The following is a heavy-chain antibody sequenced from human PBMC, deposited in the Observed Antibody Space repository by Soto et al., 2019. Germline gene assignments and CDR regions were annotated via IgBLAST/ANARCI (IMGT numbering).Heavy chain of an antibody. V-gene: IGHV3-53*01. J-gene: IGHJ4*02. D-gene: IGHD6-13*01. CDR2: IYSGDST. Sequence: GGSLRLSCAASGFTVSGNCMSWVRQAPGKGLEWVSIIYSGDSTYYADSVKGRFTISRDNSKNTLYLQMNSLRAEDTAVYYCASRFSSSWSALDYWGQGTLVTVSS. CDR1: GFTVSGNC. CDR3: ASRFSSSWSALDY.